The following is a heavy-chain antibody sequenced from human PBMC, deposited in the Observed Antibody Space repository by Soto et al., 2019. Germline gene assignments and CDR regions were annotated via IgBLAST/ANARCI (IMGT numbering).Heavy chain of an antibody. CDR1: GFTFSSYW. J-gene: IGHJ4*02. V-gene: IGHV3-7*05. CDR3: ASYDFWSGYYYYFDY. CDR2: IKQDGSEK. D-gene: IGHD3-3*01. Sequence: PGGSLRLSCAASGFTFSSYWMSWVRQAPGKGLEWVANIKQDGSEKYYVDSVKGRFTISRDNAKNSLYLQMNSLRAEDTAVYYCASYDFWSGYYYYFDYWGQGTLVTVSS.